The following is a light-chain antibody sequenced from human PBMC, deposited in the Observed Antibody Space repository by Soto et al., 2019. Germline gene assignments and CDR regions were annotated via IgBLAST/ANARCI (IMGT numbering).Light chain of an antibody. Sequence: EIVLTQSPGTLSLSPGERATLSCRSSHSVSSNDLAWYQQKPGQSPRLLIYDVSSRATGIQDRFSGSGSGTDFTLTISRLEPVDFAVYYCQHYGISPTFGRGTKVEIK. V-gene: IGKV3-20*01. J-gene: IGKJ1*01. CDR1: HSVSSND. CDR2: DVS. CDR3: QHYGISPT.